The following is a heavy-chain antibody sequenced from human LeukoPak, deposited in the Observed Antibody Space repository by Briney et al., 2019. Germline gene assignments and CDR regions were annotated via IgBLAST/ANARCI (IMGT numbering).Heavy chain of an antibody. Sequence: SVKVSCKASGYTFTAYYIHWVRQAPGQGLEWMGGIIPLFGTANYAQKFQDRVTITADKATSTAYMELSSLRSEDTAVYYCARVVGLTGYSSTWYSGHYYYMDVWGRGTTVTVSS. CDR2: IIPLFGTA. D-gene: IGHD6-13*01. CDR1: GYTFTAYY. CDR3: ARVVGLTGYSSTWYSGHYYYMDV. V-gene: IGHV1-69*06. J-gene: IGHJ6*03.